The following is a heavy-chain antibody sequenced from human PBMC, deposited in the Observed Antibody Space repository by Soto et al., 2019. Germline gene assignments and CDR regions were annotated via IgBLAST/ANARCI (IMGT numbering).Heavy chain of an antibody. V-gene: IGHV1-69*13. Sequence: ASVKVSCKASGGTFSSYAISWVRQAPGQGLGWMGGIIPIFGTANYAQKFQGRVTITADESTSTAYMELSSLRSEDTAVYYCASRFGAAAGTFDPWGQGTLVTVSS. CDR3: ASRFGAAAGTFDP. J-gene: IGHJ5*02. CDR2: IIPIFGTA. D-gene: IGHD6-13*01. CDR1: GGTFSSYA.